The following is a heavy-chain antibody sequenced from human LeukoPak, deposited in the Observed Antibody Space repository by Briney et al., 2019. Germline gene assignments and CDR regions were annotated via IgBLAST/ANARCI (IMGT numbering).Heavy chain of an antibody. D-gene: IGHD2-21*01. CDR2: ISGSGGST. Sequence: PGGSLRLSCAASGFTFSNYAMSWVRQAPGEGLEWVSTISGSGGSTTYAASVKGRFTISRDNSKNTLYLQMNSLRVEDTAVYYCASFPRGDLGLVILDYWGQGTLVTGSS. CDR3: ASFPRGDLGLVILDY. J-gene: IGHJ4*02. CDR1: GFTFSNYA. V-gene: IGHV3-23*01.